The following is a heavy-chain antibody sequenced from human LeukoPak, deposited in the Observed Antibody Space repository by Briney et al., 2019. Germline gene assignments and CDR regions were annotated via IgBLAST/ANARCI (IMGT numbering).Heavy chain of an antibody. Sequence: SETLSLTCTVSGGSISSGGYHWSWIRQHPGKGLEWIGYIYYSGSTYYNPSLKSRVTISVDTSKNQFSLKLSSVTAADTAVYYCARDWGRGYQRSFDYWGQGTLVTVSS. J-gene: IGHJ4*02. CDR2: IYYSGST. V-gene: IGHV4-31*03. D-gene: IGHD3-22*01. CDR3: ARDWGRGYQRSFDY. CDR1: GGSISSGGYH.